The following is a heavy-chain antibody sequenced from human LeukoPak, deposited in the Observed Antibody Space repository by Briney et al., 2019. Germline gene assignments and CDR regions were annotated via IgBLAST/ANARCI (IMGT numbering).Heavy chain of an antibody. D-gene: IGHD3-22*01. CDR3: AKEIVVVITRELFIDY. V-gene: IGHV3-23*01. Sequence: AGGSLRLSCAASGFTFSSYAMSWVRQAPGKGLEWVSAISGSGGSTYYADSVKGRFTISRDNSKNTLYLQMNSLRAEDTAVYYCAKEIVVVITRELFIDYWGQGTLVTVS. CDR1: GFTFSSYA. CDR2: ISGSGGST. J-gene: IGHJ4*02.